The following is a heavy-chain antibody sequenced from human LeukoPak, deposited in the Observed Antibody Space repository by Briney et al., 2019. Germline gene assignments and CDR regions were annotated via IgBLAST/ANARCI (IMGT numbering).Heavy chain of an antibody. D-gene: IGHD2-2*01. J-gene: IGHJ4*02. CDR2: IYSGGST. CDR3: ARAQYCSSTSCSCDY. CDR1: GFTVSSNY. V-gene: IGHV3-66*01. Sequence: GGSLRLSCAASGFTVSSNYMSWVRQAPGKGLEWVSVIYSGGSTYYADSVKGRFTISRDNSKNTLYLQMNSLRAEDTAVYYCARAQYCSSTSCSCDYWGQGTLVTVSS.